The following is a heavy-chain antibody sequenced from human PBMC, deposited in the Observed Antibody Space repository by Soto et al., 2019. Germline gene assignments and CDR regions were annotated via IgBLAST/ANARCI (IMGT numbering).Heavy chain of an antibody. CDR1: GFTFDDYT. CDR2: ISWDGGST. D-gene: IGHD6-13*01. Sequence: GSLRLSCAASGFTFDDYTMHWVRQAPGKGLEWVSLISWDGGSTYYADSVKGRFTISRDNSKNSLYLQMNSLRTEDTALYYCAKDNSSSYYYYYYGMDVWGQGTKVTVSS. J-gene: IGHJ6*02. V-gene: IGHV3-43*01. CDR3: AKDNSSSYYYYYYGMDV.